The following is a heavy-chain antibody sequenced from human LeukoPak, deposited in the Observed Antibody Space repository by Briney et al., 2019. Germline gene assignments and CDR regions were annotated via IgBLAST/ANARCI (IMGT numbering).Heavy chain of an antibody. D-gene: IGHD5-12*01. CDR1: GFTFSSYA. V-gene: IGHV3-30-3*01. CDR2: ISYDGGNK. J-gene: IGHJ3*02. Sequence: GGSLRLSCAASGFTFSSYAMHWVRQAPGKGLEWVAVISYDGGNKYFADSVKGRFTISRDNSKNTLYLQMNSLRAEDTAVYYCARDYDSIHAFDIWGQGTMVTVSS. CDR3: ARDYDSIHAFDI.